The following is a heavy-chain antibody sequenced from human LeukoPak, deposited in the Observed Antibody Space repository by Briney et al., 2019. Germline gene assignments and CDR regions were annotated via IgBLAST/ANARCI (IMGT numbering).Heavy chain of an antibody. J-gene: IGHJ4*02. V-gene: IGHV4-59*01. CDR3: ARGLELERRHRRFDY. D-gene: IGHD1-1*01. Sequence: SETLSLTCTVSGGSISDYYWSWIRQPLGKGPEWIGWIFGSGDFNYNPSLKSRLSISVDTSNNQFSLKLTSATAADTAVYYCARGLELERRHRRFDYWGQGNLVTVSS. CDR2: IFGSGDF. CDR1: GGSISDYY.